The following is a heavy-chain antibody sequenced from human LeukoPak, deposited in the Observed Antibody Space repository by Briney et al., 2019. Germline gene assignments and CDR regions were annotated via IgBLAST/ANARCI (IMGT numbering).Heavy chain of an antibody. D-gene: IGHD3-16*01. V-gene: IGHV3-49*04. Sequence: PGRSLRLSCTFSRLTFSDSAVTWVRQAPGKGLQWIGCTRSKVYGGTTEYAASVKGRITISRDESKSIAYLQMDSLTTEDTAVYFCARGERDFDYWGQGTLVTVSS. CDR3: ARGERDFDY. CDR1: RLTFSDSA. CDR2: TRSKVYGGTT. J-gene: IGHJ4*02.